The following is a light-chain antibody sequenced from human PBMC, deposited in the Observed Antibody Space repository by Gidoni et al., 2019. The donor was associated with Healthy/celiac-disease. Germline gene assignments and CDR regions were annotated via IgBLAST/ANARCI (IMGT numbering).Light chain of an antibody. CDR1: QSVSSSY. Sequence: EMVLTQSPGTLSLSPGERATLSCRASQSVSSSYLACYQQKPGQAPRLLIFCSPSRAPGIPARFSGSGSGTDFTLTISRLEPDDFAVYYCRQYDSSPPYTFGQGTKLEIK. CDR3: RQYDSSPPYT. CDR2: CSP. J-gene: IGKJ2*01. V-gene: IGKV3-20*01.